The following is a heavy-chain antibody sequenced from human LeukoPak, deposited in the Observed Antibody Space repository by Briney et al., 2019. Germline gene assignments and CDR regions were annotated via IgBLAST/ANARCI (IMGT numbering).Heavy chain of an antibody. J-gene: IGHJ6*03. V-gene: IGHV3-21*01. Sequence: PGGSVSLSCAASGFTFSSFGMNWVRHAPGKGREWGSYISSSSCNRDYAESVKGRFTISRDNAKNPLYLQMNSLRAEDTAVYYCARDAQDYYDSSGYCYYYYMDVWGKGTTVTVSS. CDR3: ARDAQDYYDSSGYCYYYYMDV. CDR1: GFTFSSFG. D-gene: IGHD3-22*01. CDR2: ISSSSCNR.